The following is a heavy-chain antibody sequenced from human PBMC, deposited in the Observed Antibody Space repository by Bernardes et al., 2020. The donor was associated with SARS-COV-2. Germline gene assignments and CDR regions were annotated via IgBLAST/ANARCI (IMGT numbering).Heavy chain of an antibody. CDR3: AKDYAIVQVRPMGSTQLDH. Sequence: GSLRLSCSASGFTFNNYAMHWVRQAPGKGLEYVSSVSGSGYTTYYADSVRGRFTISRDNSKHTLYLQVSSLRPEDTALYYCAKDYAIVQVRPMGSTQLDHWGQGIQVTVSS. CDR2: VSGSGYTT. D-gene: IGHD1-1*01. V-gene: IGHV3-64D*06. J-gene: IGHJ4*02. CDR1: GFTFNNYA.